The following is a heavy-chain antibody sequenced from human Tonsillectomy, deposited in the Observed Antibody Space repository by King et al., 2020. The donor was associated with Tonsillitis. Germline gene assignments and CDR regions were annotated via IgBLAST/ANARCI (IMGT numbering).Heavy chain of an antibody. CDR1: GGSISSSSYY. CDR2: IYYSGST. V-gene: IGHV4-39*01. CDR3: ARHLSVEMATISVGAFAY. J-gene: IGHJ4*02. Sequence: QLQESGPGLVKPSETLSLTCTVSGGSISSSSYYWGWIRQPPGKGLEWIASIYYSGSTYYNPSLKSRVTISVDTSKNQFSLKLSSVTAAGTAVYYCARHLSVEMATISVGAFAYWGQGTLVTVAS. D-gene: IGHD5-24*01.